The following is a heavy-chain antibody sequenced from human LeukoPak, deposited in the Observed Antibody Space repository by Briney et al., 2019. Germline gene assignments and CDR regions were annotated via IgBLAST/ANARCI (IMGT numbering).Heavy chain of an antibody. D-gene: IGHD1-26*01. Sequence: KPSETLSLTCAVYGGSFSSYYWSWIRQPPGKGLEWIGYIYYSGSTNYNPSLKSRVTISVDTSKNQFSLKLSSVTAADTAVYYCARSFSGSYVPDYWGQGTLVTVSS. J-gene: IGHJ4*02. CDR3: ARSFSGSYVPDY. CDR2: IYYSGST. V-gene: IGHV4-59*01. CDR1: GGSFSSYY.